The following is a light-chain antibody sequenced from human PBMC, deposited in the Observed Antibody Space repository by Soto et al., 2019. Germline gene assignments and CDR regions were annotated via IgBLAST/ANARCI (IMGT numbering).Light chain of an antibody. Sequence: IQMTQSPSTLSASVGDRVTITCRASQTIDSWLAWYRQRPGKPPNLLIYKASTLASGVPSRFSGSGSGTEFTLTINSLQPDDFATYYCQQYHIYSGTFGQGTKVDIK. V-gene: IGKV1-5*03. CDR3: QQYHIYSGT. CDR2: KAS. CDR1: QTIDSW. J-gene: IGKJ1*01.